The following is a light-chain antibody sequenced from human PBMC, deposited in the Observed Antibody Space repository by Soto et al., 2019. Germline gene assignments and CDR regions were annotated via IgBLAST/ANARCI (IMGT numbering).Light chain of an antibody. CDR2: HAS. CDR3: QQGSTTPIT. Sequence: DIQMTQSPSSLSASVGDRVTITCRASQSISNWLAWYQQKPGTAPKLLIYHASTLESGVPSRFNASGSGTDFTLSISSLQPEDFSTYYCQQGSTTPITFGLGTRLEIK. V-gene: IGKV1-39*01. J-gene: IGKJ5*01. CDR1: QSISNW.